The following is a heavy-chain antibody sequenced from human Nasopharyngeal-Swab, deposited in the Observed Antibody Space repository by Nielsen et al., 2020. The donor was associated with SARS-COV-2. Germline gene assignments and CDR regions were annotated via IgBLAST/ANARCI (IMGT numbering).Heavy chain of an antibody. CDR3: ARGLGGFGGY. Sequence: GESLKISCAASGFSFSTFWMHWVRQVPGEGLVWVSRINTDGRRTNYAESVKGRFTISRDNVKNMLYLQMNNLRPEDTAVYYCARGLGGFGGYWGQGTLATVSS. D-gene: IGHD4-23*01. J-gene: IGHJ4*02. CDR1: GFSFSTFW. V-gene: IGHV3-74*01. CDR2: INTDGRRT.